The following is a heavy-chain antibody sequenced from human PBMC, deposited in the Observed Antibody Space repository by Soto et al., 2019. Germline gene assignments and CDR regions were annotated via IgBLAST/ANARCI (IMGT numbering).Heavy chain of an antibody. CDR1: GYTFTGYY. Sequence: QVQLVQSGAEVKKPGASVKVSCKAPGYTFTGYYMHWVRQAPGQGLEWMGWINPNSGGTNYAQKFQGRVTMTRDTSISTAYMALSRLRSDDTAVYYCARVVPFSKGGTRQNDYWGQGTPGTVSP. CDR3: ARVVPFSKGGTRQNDY. D-gene: IGHD1-1*01. V-gene: IGHV1-2*02. J-gene: IGHJ4*02. CDR2: INPNSGGT.